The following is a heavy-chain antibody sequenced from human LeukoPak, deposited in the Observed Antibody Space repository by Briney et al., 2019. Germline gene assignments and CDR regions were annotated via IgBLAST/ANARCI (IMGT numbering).Heavy chain of an antibody. CDR3: ARARGLAARPPDY. CDR2: INPNSGGT. D-gene: IGHD6-6*01. CDR1: GYTFTGYY. Sequence: ASVKLSCKASGYTFTGYYMHWVRQAPGQGLEWMGWINPNSGGTNYAQKFQGRVTMTRDTSISTAYMELSRLRSDDTAVYYCARARGLAARPPDYWGQGTLVTVSS. J-gene: IGHJ4*02. V-gene: IGHV1-2*02.